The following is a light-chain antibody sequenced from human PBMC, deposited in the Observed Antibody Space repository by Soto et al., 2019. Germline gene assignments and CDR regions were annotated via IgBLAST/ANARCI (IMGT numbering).Light chain of an antibody. CDR3: SAWDDSLNGYV. CDR2: SNN. V-gene: IGLV1-44*01. CDR1: SSNIRSNT. J-gene: IGLJ1*01. Sequence: QSVLTQPPSASGTPGQRVTISCSGSSSNIRSNTVNWYQQLPGTAPKLLIYSNNQRPSGVPDRFYGSKSGTSATLAISGLQSENEAEYYGSAWDDSLNGYVFGTGTKLTVL.